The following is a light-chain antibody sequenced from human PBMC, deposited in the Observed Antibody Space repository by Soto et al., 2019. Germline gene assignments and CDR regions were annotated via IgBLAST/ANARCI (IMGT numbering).Light chain of an antibody. CDR1: QTISTW. CDR2: KAS. J-gene: IGKJ1*01. Sequence: DVQMTKCQATRSAALGDRVAITCRASQTISTWLAWYQQKPGRAPKLLIYKASSLESGVPSRFSGSGYGTEFTLTISSLQPDDFATYYCQQYNSYWTFGQGTKVDIK. V-gene: IGKV1-5*03. CDR3: QQYNSYWT.